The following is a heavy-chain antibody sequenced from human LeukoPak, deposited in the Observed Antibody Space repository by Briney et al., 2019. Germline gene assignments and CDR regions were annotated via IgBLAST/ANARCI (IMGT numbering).Heavy chain of an antibody. CDR2: IYYSGST. V-gene: IGHV4-39*01. Sequence: SETLSLTCTVSGGSISSSSYYWGWNRQPPGKGLEWIGSIYYSGSTYYNPSLKSRVTISVDTSKNQFSLKLSSVTAADTAVYYCARAYCSGGSCHYYYGMDVWGQGTTVTVSS. CDR3: ARAYCSGGSCHYYYGMDV. J-gene: IGHJ6*02. CDR1: GGSISSSSYY. D-gene: IGHD2-15*01.